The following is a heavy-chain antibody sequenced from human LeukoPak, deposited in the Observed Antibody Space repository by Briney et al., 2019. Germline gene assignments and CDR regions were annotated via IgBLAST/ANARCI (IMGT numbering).Heavy chain of an antibody. V-gene: IGHV6-1*01. Sequence: SQTLSLTCAISGDSVSSNSATWNWIRQSPSRGLEWLGRTYYRSKWYNDYAVSVKSRITINTDTSKNQFSLQLSSVTPEDSAVYYCARRVSSGGTRFDFWGQGTLVTVSS. CDR1: GDSVSSNSAT. J-gene: IGHJ4*02. CDR2: TYYRSKWYN. D-gene: IGHD6-13*01. CDR3: ARRVSSGGTRFDF.